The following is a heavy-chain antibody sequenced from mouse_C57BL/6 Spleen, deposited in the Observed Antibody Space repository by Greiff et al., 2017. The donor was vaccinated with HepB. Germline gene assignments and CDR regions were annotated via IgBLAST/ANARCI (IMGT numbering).Heavy chain of an antibody. CDR3: ARYRYWFAY. D-gene: IGHD1-1*01. Sequence: VQLQQSGAELMKPGASVKLSCKATGYTFTGYWIEWVKQRPGHGLEWIGEILPGSGSTNYSEKFKGKATFTADTSSNTAYMQLSSLTTEDSAIYYCARYRYWFAYWGQGTLVTVSA. CDR2: ILPGSGST. J-gene: IGHJ3*01. V-gene: IGHV1-9*01. CDR1: GYTFTGYW.